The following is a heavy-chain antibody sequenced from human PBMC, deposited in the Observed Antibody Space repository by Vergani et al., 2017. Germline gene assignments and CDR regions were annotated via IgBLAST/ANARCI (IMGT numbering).Heavy chain of an antibody. CDR3: ARGAYSTGWYEVSSYYYYGMDV. Sequence: QVQLQESGPGLVKPSQTLSLTCTVSGYSISSGSYYWSWIRQPAGQGLEWIGRIYARGSTNYNPSLRRRVNISVDTSKNQFSLKLGPVTAADTAVYYCARGAYSTGWYEVSSYYYYGMDVWGQGTTVTVSS. V-gene: IGHV4-61*02. J-gene: IGHJ6*02. D-gene: IGHD6-19*01. CDR2: IYARGST. CDR1: GYSISSGSYY.